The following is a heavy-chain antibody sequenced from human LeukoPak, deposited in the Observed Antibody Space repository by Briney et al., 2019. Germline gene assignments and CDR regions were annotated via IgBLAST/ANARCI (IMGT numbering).Heavy chain of an antibody. V-gene: IGHV3-21*04. J-gene: IGHJ5*02. CDR2: ISSSSTYI. Sequence: GGSLRLSCAASGLTFNNSGMLWVRQAPGKGLEWVSSISSSSTYIYYADSVKGRFTISRDNSKNTPYLQMNSLRAEDTAVYYCAKDGLSGSYSPWGQGTLVTVSS. CDR3: AKDGLSGSYSP. D-gene: IGHD1-26*01. CDR1: GLTFNNSG.